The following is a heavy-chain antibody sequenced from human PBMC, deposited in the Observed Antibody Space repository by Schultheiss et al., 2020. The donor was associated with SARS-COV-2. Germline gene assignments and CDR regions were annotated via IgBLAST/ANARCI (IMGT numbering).Heavy chain of an antibody. V-gene: IGHV3-23*01. CDR3: AKDSSSWYYFDY. J-gene: IGHJ4*02. CDR1: GFTFSSYA. Sequence: GGSLRLSCAASGFTFSSYAMSWVHQAPGKGLEWVSGISGSGDSTYYADSVKGRFTISRDNSKNTLFLQMNSLRAEDTALYYCAKDSSSWYYFDYWGQGTLVTVSS. D-gene: IGHD6-13*01. CDR2: ISGSGDST.